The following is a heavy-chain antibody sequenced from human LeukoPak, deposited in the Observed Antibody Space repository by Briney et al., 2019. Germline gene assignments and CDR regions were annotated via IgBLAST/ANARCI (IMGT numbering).Heavy chain of an antibody. CDR2: INPNSGGT. D-gene: IGHD3-3*01. V-gene: IGHV1-2*02. CDR1: GYTFTGYY. J-gene: IGHJ4*02. CDR3: ARDLFVSEDPRKFDY. Sequence: ASVKVSCKASGYTFTGYYMHWVRQAPGQGLEWMGWINPNSGGTNYAQKFRGRVTMTRDTSISTAYMELSRLRSDDTAVYYCARDLFVSEDPRKFDYWGQGTLVTVSS.